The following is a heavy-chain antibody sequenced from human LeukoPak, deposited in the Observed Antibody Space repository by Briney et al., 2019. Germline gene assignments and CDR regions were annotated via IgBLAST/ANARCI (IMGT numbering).Heavy chain of an antibody. CDR1: GGSIRRSHW. CDR2: INHSGST. V-gene: IGHV4-4*02. J-gene: IGHJ3*02. CDR3: AGYYDSSGDPLDAFDI. Sequence: SETLSLTCAVSGGSIRRSHWWSWVRQPPGKGLEWIGEINHSGSTNYNPSLKSRVTISVDTSKNQFSLKLSSVTAADTAVYYCAGYYDSSGDPLDAFDIWGQGTMVTVSS. D-gene: IGHD3-22*01.